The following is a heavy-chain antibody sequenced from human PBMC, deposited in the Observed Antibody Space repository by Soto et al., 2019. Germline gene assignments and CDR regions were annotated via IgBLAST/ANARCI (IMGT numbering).Heavy chain of an antibody. V-gene: IGHV4-34*02. CDR3: ARDGQYYHFWSGYQNEGPYDMDV. Sequence: QVQLQQWGAGLLKPSETLSLTCAVYGGSFSGYYWTWIRQAPGKGLEWIGEINHSGGTNSNSSLTSRVTIVVVTSKKPISLFLHSVTAAYTAVYYGARDGQYYHFWSGYQNEGPYDMDVWGQGTTVTVSS. J-gene: IGHJ6*02. CDR2: INHSGGT. CDR1: GGSFSGYY. D-gene: IGHD3-3*02.